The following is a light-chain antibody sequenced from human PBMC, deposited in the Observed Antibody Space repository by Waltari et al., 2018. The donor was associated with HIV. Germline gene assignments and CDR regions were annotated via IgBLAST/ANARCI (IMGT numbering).Light chain of an antibody. J-gene: IGKJ1*01. Sequence: DIQMTQSPSTLSASVGDRVNITCRASQSISSWLAWYQHKPGKPPKLLIYKASSLESGVPLRFSGSGSGTEFTLTISSLQPDDFATYFCQQYNSYWTFGQGTKVEIK. CDR2: KAS. CDR1: QSISSW. CDR3: QQYNSYWT. V-gene: IGKV1-5*03.